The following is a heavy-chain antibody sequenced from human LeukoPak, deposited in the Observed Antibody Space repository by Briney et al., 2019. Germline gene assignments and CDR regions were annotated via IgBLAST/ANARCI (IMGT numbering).Heavy chain of an antibody. V-gene: IGHV4-59*08. Sequence: SETLSLTCTVSGGSISSYYWSWIRQPPGKGLEWIGYIYSTGSTNYNPSLKSRVTMSVDTSKNQFSLKLSSVTAADTAVYYCARQPGIVVNWYFDLWGRGTLVTVSS. J-gene: IGHJ2*01. CDR3: ARQPGIVVNWYFDL. CDR1: GGSISSYY. CDR2: IYSTGST. D-gene: IGHD1-26*01.